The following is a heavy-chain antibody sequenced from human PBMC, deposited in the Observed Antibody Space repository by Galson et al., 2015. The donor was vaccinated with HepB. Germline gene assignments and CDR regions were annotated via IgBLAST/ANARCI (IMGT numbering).Heavy chain of an antibody. V-gene: IGHV1-18*04. CDR2: ISANNGNT. Sequence: SVKVSCKASGYTFTTNGISWVRQAPGQGLEWMGWISANNGNTIYAQRFQGRVTMTEDRSSDTAYMELSSLRSEDTAVYYCATERPPRTYSNPLDIWGQGTMVTVSS. CDR3: ATERPPRTYSNPLDI. CDR1: GYTFTTNG. J-gene: IGHJ3*02. D-gene: IGHD6-13*01.